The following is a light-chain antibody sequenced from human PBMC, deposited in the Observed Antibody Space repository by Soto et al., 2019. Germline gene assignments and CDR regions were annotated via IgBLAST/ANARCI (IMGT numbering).Light chain of an antibody. CDR3: QQDKDWVT. CDR2: STS. Sequence: EIVMTQSPATLSLSPGEGATLSCRASQSVSSSFASYQQTPGEPPRLLIYSTSASATGIPASFSGSGSWTDYTLTISSLQSEYVVYYYWQQDKDWVTFSGGTKVEI. J-gene: IGKJ4*01. CDR1: QSVSSS. V-gene: IGKV3-15*01.